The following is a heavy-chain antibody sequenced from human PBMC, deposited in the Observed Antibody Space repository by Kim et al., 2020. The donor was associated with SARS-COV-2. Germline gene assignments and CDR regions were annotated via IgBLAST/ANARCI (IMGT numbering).Heavy chain of an antibody. CDR2: IYYTGST. CDR3: ARQPHYYDSSGYYQHYFDF. V-gene: IGHV4-59*08. CDR1: GGSTSSYY. J-gene: IGHJ4*02. Sequence: SETLSLTCTVSGGSTSSYYWTWLRQPPGKGLEWIGNIYYTGSTNYNPSLKSRVTISLDTSKNHFSLKLSSVTAADTAVYYCARQPHYYDSSGYYQHYFDFWGQGTLVTVSS. D-gene: IGHD3-22*01.